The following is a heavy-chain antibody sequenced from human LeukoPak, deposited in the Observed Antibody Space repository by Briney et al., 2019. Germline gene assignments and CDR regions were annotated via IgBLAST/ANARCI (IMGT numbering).Heavy chain of an antibody. CDR3: AKDYGDYPYFDY. Sequence: GGSLRLSCAASGFTFSSYSMYWVRQAPGKGLEWVAFIRYDGSNKYYADSVKGRFTISRDNSKNTLYLQMNSLRAEDTAVYYCAKDYGDYPYFDYWGQGTLVTVSS. D-gene: IGHD4-17*01. J-gene: IGHJ4*02. V-gene: IGHV3-30*02. CDR2: IRYDGSNK. CDR1: GFTFSSYS.